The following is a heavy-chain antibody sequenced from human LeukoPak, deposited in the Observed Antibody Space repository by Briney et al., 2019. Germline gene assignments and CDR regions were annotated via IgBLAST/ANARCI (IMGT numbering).Heavy chain of an antibody. CDR3: ARDHKPYQKGYFDY. V-gene: IGHV3-21*01. CDR1: GFTFSSYS. Sequence: GGSLRLSCAASGFTFSSYSMNWVRQAPGKGLEWVSSISSSSSYIYYADSVKGRFTISRDNAKNSLYLQMNSLRAEDTAVYYCARDHKPYQKGYFDYWGQGTLVTVSS. D-gene: IGHD2-2*01. CDR2: ISSSSSYI. J-gene: IGHJ4*02.